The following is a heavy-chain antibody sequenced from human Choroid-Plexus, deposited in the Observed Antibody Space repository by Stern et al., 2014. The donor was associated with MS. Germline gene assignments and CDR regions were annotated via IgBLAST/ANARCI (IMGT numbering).Heavy chain of an antibody. D-gene: IGHD2/OR15-2a*01. Sequence: VQLXXXGGGVVQPGRPLRLSCAASGFSFSSFGMHWVRQAPGKGLEWVALISYDGSKDYADSVKGRFAISRDNSKNTLYLQMNSLRAEDTAVYYCAKDRQYLTXXFDFWGQGSLVTVSX. CDR2: ISYDGSK. CDR1: GFSFSSFG. V-gene: IGHV3-30*18. J-gene: IGHJ4*02. CDR3: AKDRQYLTXXFDF.